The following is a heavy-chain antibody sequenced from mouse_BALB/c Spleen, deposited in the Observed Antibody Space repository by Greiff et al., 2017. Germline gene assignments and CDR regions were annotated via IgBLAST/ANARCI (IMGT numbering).Heavy chain of an antibody. D-gene: IGHD2-12*01. CDR3: ARDNDRMDY. Sequence: EVKLVESGGGLVQPGGSLRLSCATSGFTFTDYYMSWVRQPPGKALEWLGFIRNKANGYTTEYSASVKGRFTISRDNSQSILYLQMNTLRAEDSATYYCARDNDRMDYWGQGTSVTVSS. J-gene: IGHJ4*01. V-gene: IGHV7-3*02. CDR2: IRNKANGYTT. CDR1: GFTFTDYY.